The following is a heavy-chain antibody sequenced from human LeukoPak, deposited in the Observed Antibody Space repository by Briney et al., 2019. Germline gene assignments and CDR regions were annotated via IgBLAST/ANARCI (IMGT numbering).Heavy chain of an antibody. V-gene: IGHV3-64*01. Sequence: GGSLRLSCSASGFIFYSYAMHWVRQAPGRGLGYVAAITNSGSSTFHANSVKGRFTISRDNSKNTLYLQMGSLRPEDMAVYFCTRGPGYDYVWGTYRADYWGQGTLVSVSS. D-gene: IGHD3-16*02. CDR1: GFIFYSYA. J-gene: IGHJ4*02. CDR3: TRGPGYDYVWGTYRADY. CDR2: ITNSGSST.